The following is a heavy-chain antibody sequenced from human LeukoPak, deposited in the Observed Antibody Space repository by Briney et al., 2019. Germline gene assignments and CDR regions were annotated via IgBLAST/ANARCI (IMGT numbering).Heavy chain of an antibody. CDR3: VRHPPRGDAGNAFDI. J-gene: IGHJ3*02. CDR2: INHSGST. V-gene: IGHV4-34*01. D-gene: IGHD3-10*01. CDR1: GGSFSGYY. Sequence: SETLSLTCAVYGGSFSGYYWSWIRQPPGKGLEWIGEINHSGSTNYNPSLKSRASISVDTSKNQFSLKLTPVTAADTAVYYCVRHPPRGDAGNAFDIWGQGTMVTVSS.